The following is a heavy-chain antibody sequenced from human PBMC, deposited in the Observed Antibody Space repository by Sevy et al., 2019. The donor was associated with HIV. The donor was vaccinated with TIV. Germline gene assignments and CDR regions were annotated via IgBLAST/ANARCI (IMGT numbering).Heavy chain of an antibody. CDR2: LSFGCGEI. V-gene: IGHV3-23*01. D-gene: IGHD2-8*01. Sequence: GGSLRLSCAASGFTFSKYSMSWVRQPPGKGLEWVSTLSFGCGEINYADSVKGRFTISRDNSMSSVYLQMNNLRPEETAVYYCAREGCTKPHDYWGQGTLVTVSS. J-gene: IGHJ4*02. CDR1: GFTFSKYS. CDR3: AREGCTKPHDY.